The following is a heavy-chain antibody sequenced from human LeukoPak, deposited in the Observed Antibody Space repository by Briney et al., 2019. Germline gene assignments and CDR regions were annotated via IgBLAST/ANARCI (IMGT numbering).Heavy chain of an antibody. Sequence: SETLSLTCAVYGGSLRSYYWTWIRQPPGKGLEWLGEINHSGSTNYNPSLKSRVTISVDTSKNQFSLKLSSVTAADTAVYYCANWSDNRGYCGQGTLVTVSS. CDR2: INHSGST. D-gene: IGHD2/OR15-2a*01. CDR1: GGSLRSYY. J-gene: IGHJ4*01. CDR3: ANWSDNRGY. V-gene: IGHV4-34*01.